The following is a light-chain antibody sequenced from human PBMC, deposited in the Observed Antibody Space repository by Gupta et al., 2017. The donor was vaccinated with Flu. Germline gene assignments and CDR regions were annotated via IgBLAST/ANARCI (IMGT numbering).Light chain of an antibody. V-gene: IGKV1-5*03. CDR2: KGS. CDR3: QQYNSFSWT. J-gene: IGKJ1*01. CDR1: QGIRSW. Sequence: DLQMTHSPSTLSASVGDRVTITCQASQGIRSWLEWYQQNPGKAPKLLIYKGSSLESGVPSRFSGSGSGTEFTLTISSLQPDDFATYYCQQYNSFSWTFGQGTKVEIK.